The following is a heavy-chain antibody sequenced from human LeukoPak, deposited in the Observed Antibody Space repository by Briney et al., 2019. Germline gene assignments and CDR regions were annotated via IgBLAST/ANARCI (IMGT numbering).Heavy chain of an antibody. CDR2: IYYSGST. D-gene: IGHD3-10*01. Sequence: PSETLSLTCTVSGVSISSSSYYWGWIRQPPGKGLEWIGSIYYSGSTYYNPSLKSRVTISVDTSKNQFSLKLSSVTAADTAVYYCARHSPYYYGSGSYFDPWGQGTLVTVSS. CDR1: GVSISSSSYY. V-gene: IGHV4-39*07. J-gene: IGHJ5*02. CDR3: ARHSPYYYGSGSYFDP.